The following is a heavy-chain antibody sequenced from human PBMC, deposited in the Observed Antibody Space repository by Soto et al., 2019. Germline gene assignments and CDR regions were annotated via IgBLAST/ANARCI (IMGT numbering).Heavy chain of an antibody. CDR3: AKDRGALRFLEWLLSHFDY. CDR1: GFTFSSYA. D-gene: IGHD3-3*01. J-gene: IGHJ4*02. Sequence: GGSLRLSCAASGFTFSSYAMSWVRQAPGKGLEWVSAISGSGGSTYYADSVKGRFTISRDNSKNTLYLQMNSLRAEDTAVYYCAKDRGALRFLEWLLSHFDYWGQGTLVTVSS. CDR2: ISGSGGST. V-gene: IGHV3-23*01.